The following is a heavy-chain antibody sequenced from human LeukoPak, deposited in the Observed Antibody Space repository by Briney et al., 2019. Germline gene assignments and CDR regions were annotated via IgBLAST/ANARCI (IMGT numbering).Heavy chain of an antibody. CDR1: GGSFSGYY. CDR2: INHSGST. Sequence: PSETLSLTCAVYGGSFSGYYWSWIRQPPGKGLDWIGEINHSGSTNYNPSLKSRVTISVDTSKNQFSLKLSSVTAADTAVYYCARIGVVVTAIPFDYWGQGTLVTVSS. D-gene: IGHD2-21*02. V-gene: IGHV4-34*01. J-gene: IGHJ4*02. CDR3: ARIGVVVTAIPFDY.